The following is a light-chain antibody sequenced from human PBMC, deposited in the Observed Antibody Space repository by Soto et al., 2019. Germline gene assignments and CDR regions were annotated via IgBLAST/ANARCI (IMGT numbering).Light chain of an antibody. CDR1: QDINKY. CDR2: GAS. J-gene: IGKJ3*01. Sequence: DIQLTQSPSSLSASVGDTVTVTCRASQDINKYLAWYQQKPGKVPHLLIYGASTSQLGVPPRFSGSGSGTDFTLTISSLQPEDVATYYCQKYDSAPFTFGPGTKVDIK. V-gene: IGKV1-27*01. CDR3: QKYDSAPFT.